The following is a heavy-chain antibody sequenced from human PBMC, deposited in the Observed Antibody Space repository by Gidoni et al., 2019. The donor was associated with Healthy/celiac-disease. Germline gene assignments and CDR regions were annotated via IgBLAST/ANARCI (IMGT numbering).Heavy chain of an antibody. V-gene: IGHV3-23*01. CDR1: GFTFSSYA. CDR3: AKPQGQLVPGPKGRYFDY. Sequence: EVQLLESGGGFVQPGGSLRLCCAASGFTFSSYAMSWVRQAPGRGVGQVTGKGREWVSAISGSGGSTYYADSGKGRFTISRDNSKNTLYLQMNSLRAEDTAVYYCAKPQGQLVPGPKGRYFDYWGQGTLVTVSS. D-gene: IGHD6-6*01. CDR2: ISGSGGST. J-gene: IGHJ4*02.